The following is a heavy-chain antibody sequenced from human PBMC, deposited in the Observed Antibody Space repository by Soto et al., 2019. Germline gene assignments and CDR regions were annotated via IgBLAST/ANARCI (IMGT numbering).Heavy chain of an antibody. CDR2: SSYDGSNK. CDR1: GFTFSSYG. J-gene: IGHJ6*02. Sequence: ESGGGVVQPGRSLRLSCAASGFTFSSYGMHCVRQAPGKGLEWVAVSSYDGSNKYYADSVKGRFTISSDNSKNTLYLQMNSLRAEDTAVYYCAKVIRGTMVRVYYGMDVWGQGTTVTVS. D-gene: IGHD3-10*01. CDR3: AKVIRGTMVRVYYGMDV. V-gene: IGHV3-30*18.